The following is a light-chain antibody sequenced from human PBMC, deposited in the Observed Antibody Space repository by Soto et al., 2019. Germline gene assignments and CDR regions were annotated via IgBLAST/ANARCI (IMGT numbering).Light chain of an antibody. CDR2: AAS. CDR1: QGITNS. CDR3: QWPTSNPLT. Sequence: DIPLTQSPSFLSASVGDRVTITCRASQGITNSLAWYQQKPGKAPNRLIYAASTLQGGVPSRFSGSGSGTDFTITISSLQHEDVATYDCQWPTSNPLTFGGGTKVEIK. J-gene: IGKJ4*01. V-gene: IGKV1-9*01.